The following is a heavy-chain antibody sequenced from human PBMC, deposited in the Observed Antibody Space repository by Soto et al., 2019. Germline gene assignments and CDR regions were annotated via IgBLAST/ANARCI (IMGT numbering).Heavy chain of an antibody. V-gene: IGHV1-69*12. D-gene: IGHD6-19*01. J-gene: IGHJ4*02. CDR1: GGTFSSYA. CDR2: IIPIFGTA. Sequence: QVQLVQSGAEVKKPGSSVKVSCKASGGTFSSYAISWVRQAPGQGLEWMGGIIPIFGTANYAQKFQGRVTIXXDXSXXTAYMELSSLRSEDTAVYYCAIRSVAGTSGYYFDYWGQGTLVTVSS. CDR3: AIRSVAGTSGYYFDY.